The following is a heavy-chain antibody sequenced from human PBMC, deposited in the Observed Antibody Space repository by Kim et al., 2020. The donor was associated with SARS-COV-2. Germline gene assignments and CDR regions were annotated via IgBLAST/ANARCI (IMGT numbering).Heavy chain of an antibody. D-gene: IGHD3-22*01. J-gene: IGHJ6*02. V-gene: IGHV4-59*01. Sequence: SETLSLTCTVSGGSISSYYWSWIRQPPGKGLEWIGYIYYSGSTNYNPSLKSRVTISVDTSKNQFSLKLSSVTAADTAVYYCARSTHYYDSSGYYSYYYYGMDVWGQGTMVTVSS. CDR3: ARSTHYYDSSGYYSYYYYGMDV. CDR2: IYYSGST. CDR1: GGSISSYY.